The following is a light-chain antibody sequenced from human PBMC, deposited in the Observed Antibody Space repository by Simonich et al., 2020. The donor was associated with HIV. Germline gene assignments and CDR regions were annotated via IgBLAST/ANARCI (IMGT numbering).Light chain of an antibody. CDR1: HSISSW. CDR2: AAS. V-gene: IGKV1-12*01. Sequence: DIQMTQSPSSVSASVGDRVTVTCRASHSISSWLAWYQQKPGKAPKLLIYAASSLQSGVPPRFSGSGSGTDFTLTINNLQPEDFATYYCQQAIGFPRTFGQGTKVEVK. J-gene: IGKJ1*01. CDR3: QQAIGFPRT.